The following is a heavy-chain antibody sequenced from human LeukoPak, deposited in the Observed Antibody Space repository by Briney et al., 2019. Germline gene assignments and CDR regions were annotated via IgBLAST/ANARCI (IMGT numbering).Heavy chain of an antibody. V-gene: IGHV1-69*05. Sequence: GASVKVSCKASGGTFSSYAISWVRQAPGQGLEWMGGIIPIFGTANYAQKFQGRVTMTRDTSTSTVYMELSSLRSEDTAVYYCAREGNAVAGIYYFDYWGQGTLVTVSS. J-gene: IGHJ4*02. CDR2: IIPIFGTA. CDR3: AREGNAVAGIYYFDY. D-gene: IGHD6-19*01. CDR1: GGTFSSYA.